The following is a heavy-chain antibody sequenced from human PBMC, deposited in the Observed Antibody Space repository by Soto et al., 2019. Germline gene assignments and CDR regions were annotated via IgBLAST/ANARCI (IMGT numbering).Heavy chain of an antibody. CDR2: IIPIFGTA. J-gene: IGHJ4*02. CDR3: ARERMVATISGYFDY. D-gene: IGHD5-12*01. CDR1: GGSLRRYA. V-gene: IGHV1-69*13. Sequence: VQVSCKESGGSLRRYALRWVRPAPGQGIEWMGGIIPIFGTANYAQKFQGRVTITADESTSTAYMELSSLRSEDTAVYYCARERMVATISGYFDYWGQGTLVTVSS.